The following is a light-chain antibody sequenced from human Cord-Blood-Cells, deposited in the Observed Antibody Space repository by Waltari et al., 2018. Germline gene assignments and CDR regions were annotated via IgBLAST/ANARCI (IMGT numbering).Light chain of an antibody. CDR3: QQYNSYSWT. CDR2: DAS. J-gene: IGKJ1*01. Sequence: DIQMTQSTSTLSASVGDRVNITWRASQSISSWLAWYQQKPGKAPKLLIDDASSLESGVPSMFSGSGSGTEFTLTISSLQPDDFATYYCQQYNSYSWTFGQGTKVEIK. V-gene: IGKV1-5*01. CDR1: QSISSW.